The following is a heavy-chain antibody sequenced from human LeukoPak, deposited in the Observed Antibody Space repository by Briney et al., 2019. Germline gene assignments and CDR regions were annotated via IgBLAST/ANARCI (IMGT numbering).Heavy chain of an antibody. J-gene: IGHJ4*02. Sequence: GGSLRLSCAASGFTFSSYGMHWVRQAPDKGLEWVAVISYDGSNKYYADSVKGRFTISRDNSKNTLYLQMNSLRAEDTAVYYCAKDRPISEWGQGTLVTVSS. CDR2: ISYDGSNK. D-gene: IGHD2-21*01. CDR3: AKDRPISE. V-gene: IGHV3-30*18. CDR1: GFTFSSYG.